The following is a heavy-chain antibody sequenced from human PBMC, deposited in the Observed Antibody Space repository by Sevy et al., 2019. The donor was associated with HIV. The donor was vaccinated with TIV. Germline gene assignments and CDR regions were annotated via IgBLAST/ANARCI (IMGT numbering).Heavy chain of an antibody. J-gene: IGHJ5*02. D-gene: IGHD6-19*01. V-gene: IGHV3-21*06. CDR1: GFSFSTYS. CDR2: ISSSSSYI. CDR3: ARAYSSGWRKFNLFDP. Sequence: GGSLRLSCVASGFSFSTYSMNWVRQAPGKGLEWVSSISSSSSYIDYAYSVKGRFTISRDNAKNSLYLQMNSLRAEDTAVYYCARAYSSGWRKFNLFDPWGQRTLVTVSS.